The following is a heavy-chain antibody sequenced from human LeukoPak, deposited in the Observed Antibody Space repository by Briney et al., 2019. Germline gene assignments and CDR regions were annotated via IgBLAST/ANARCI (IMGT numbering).Heavy chain of an antibody. CDR2: MNPNNGNT. CDR3: ARGFYYYGLDV. J-gene: IGHJ6*02. Sequence: ASVKVTCKASGYTLTRYDINWVRQAPGQGLDWLGWMNPNNGNTGYAQKFQGRVTMTRRTSIDTAYMELNTLTSDDTAAYYCARGFYYYGLDVWGQGTTVTVSS. CDR1: GYTLTRYD. V-gene: IGHV1-8*01.